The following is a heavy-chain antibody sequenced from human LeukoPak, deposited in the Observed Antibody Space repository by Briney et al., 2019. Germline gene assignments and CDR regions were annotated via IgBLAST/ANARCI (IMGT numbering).Heavy chain of an antibody. V-gene: IGHV3-74*01. CDR1: GFSFSTYC. D-gene: IGHD4-23*01. J-gene: IGHJ4*02. CDR3: ARGTVVAPGVDC. CDR2: INTDGSTT. Sequence: GGSLRLSCAASGFSFSTYCMHWVRQAPGEGLVWVARINTDGSTTNFADPVRGRFTISRDNAKNTLYLQMNSLRAEDTAVYYCARGTVVAPGVDCWGQGTLVTVSS.